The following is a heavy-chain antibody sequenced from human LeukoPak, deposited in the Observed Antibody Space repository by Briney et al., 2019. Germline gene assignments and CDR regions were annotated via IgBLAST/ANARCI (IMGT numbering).Heavy chain of an antibody. D-gene: IGHD4-23*01. Sequence: SETLSLTCTVSGGSISSGNYYWSWIRQPAGKGLEWIGRIYYSGSTYYNPSLKSRVTISVDTSKNQFSLKLSSVTAADTAVYYCARSPDYGGIDWGQGTLVTVSS. CDR1: GGSISSGNYY. J-gene: IGHJ4*02. CDR3: ARSPDYGGID. V-gene: IGHV4-39*07. CDR2: IYYSGST.